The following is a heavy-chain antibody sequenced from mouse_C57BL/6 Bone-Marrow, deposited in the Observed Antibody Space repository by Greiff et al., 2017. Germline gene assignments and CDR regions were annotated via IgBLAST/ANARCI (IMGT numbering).Heavy chain of an antibody. CDR3: TGGLDPYYAMDY. J-gene: IGHJ4*01. CDR1: GYTFTSYW. V-gene: IGHV1-5*01. Sequence: EVQLQQSGTVLARPGASVKMSCKTSGYTFTSYWMHWVKQRPGQGLEWIGAIYPGNSDTSYNQKFKGKAKLTAVTSASTAYMELSSLTNEDSAVYYCTGGLDPYYAMDYWGQGTSVTVSS. CDR2: IYPGNSDT.